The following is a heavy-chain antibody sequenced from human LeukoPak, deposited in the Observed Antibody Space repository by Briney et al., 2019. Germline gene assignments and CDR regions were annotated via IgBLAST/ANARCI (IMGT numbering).Heavy chain of an antibody. CDR2: IRYDGSNK. J-gene: IGHJ5*02. Sequence: GGSLRLSCAASGFTFSSYGMHWVRQAPGKGLEWVAFIRYDGSNKYYADSVKGRFTISRDNSKNTLYLQMNSLRAEDTAVYYCARDGEWDNWFDPWGQGTLVTVSS. CDR1: GFTFSSYG. D-gene: IGHD1-26*01. CDR3: ARDGEWDNWFDP. V-gene: IGHV3-30*02.